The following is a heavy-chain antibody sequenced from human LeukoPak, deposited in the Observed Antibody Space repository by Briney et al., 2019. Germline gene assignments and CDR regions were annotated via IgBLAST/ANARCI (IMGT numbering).Heavy chain of an antibody. D-gene: IGHD6-13*01. V-gene: IGHV3-23*01. J-gene: IGHJ4*02. CDR1: GFNFRAYW. Sequence: GGSLRLSCTTSGFNFRAYWMAWVRQAPGKGLEWVSAISGSGGSTYYAASVKGRFTISRDNPNNTLYLQMNSLRAEDTAVYYCAKDKVEYSSSSDYWGQGTLVTVSS. CDR2: ISGSGGST. CDR3: AKDKVEYSSSSDY.